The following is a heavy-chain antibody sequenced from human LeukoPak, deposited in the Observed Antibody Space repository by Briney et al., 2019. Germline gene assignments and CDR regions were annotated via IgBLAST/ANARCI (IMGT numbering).Heavy chain of an antibody. CDR1: GGSISSSSYY. CDR3: ARVLGSIIAVAD. V-gene: IGHV4-39*07. J-gene: IGHJ4*02. D-gene: IGHD6-19*01. CDR2: IYYSGST. Sequence: PSETLSLTCTVSGGSISSSSYYWGWIRQPPGKGLEWIGSIYYSGSTYYNPSLKSRVTISVDTSKNQFSLKLSSVTAADTAVYYCARVLGSIIAVADWGQGTLVTVSS.